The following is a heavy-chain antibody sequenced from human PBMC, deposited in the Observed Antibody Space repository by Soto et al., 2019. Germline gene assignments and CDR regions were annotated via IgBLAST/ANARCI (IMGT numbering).Heavy chain of an antibody. D-gene: IGHD3-10*01. J-gene: IGHJ6*02. CDR2: ISYDGSNK. Sequence: QVQLVESGGGVVQPGRSLRLSCAASGFTFSSYGMHWVRQAPGKGLEWVAVISYDGSNKYYADSVKGRFTISRDNSKNSLYLQMNSLRAEDRAVYYCAKDVAMVRGRMDVWGQGTTVTVSS. CDR3: AKDVAMVRGRMDV. V-gene: IGHV3-30*18. CDR1: GFTFSSYG.